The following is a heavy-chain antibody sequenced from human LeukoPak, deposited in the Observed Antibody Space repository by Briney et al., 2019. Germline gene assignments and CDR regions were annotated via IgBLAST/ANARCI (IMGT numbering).Heavy chain of an antibody. D-gene: IGHD1-1*01. V-gene: IGHV3-7*03. J-gene: IGHJ4*02. Sequence: GGSLRLSCAASGFTFSSYAMSWVRQAPGKGLEWVANIKQDGSEKYYVDSVKGRFTISRDNAKNSLYLQMNSLRAEDTAVYYCARGLTETGNWGQGTLVTVSS. CDR2: IKQDGSEK. CDR1: GFTFSSYA. CDR3: ARGLTETGN.